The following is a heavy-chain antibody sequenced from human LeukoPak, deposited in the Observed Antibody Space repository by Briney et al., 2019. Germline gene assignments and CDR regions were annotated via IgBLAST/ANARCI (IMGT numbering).Heavy chain of an antibody. Sequence: SETLSLTCTVSGGSISSDNYYWSWIRQPAGKGLEWIGRIYTTGSTNYNPSLKSRVAISVDTSKNQFSLKLSSVIAADTAVYYCARVTGYVMEDYFDYWGQGTLVTVSS. CDR2: IYTTGST. D-gene: IGHD6-13*01. CDR3: ARVTGYVMEDYFDY. CDR1: GGSISSDNYY. J-gene: IGHJ4*02. V-gene: IGHV4-61*02.